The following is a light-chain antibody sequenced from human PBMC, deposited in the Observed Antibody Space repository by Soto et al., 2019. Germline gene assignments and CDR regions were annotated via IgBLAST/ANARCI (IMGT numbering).Light chain of an antibody. V-gene: IGLV1-40*01. J-gene: IGLJ1*01. Sequence: QSVLTPPPSVSGAPGQRVTISCTGSSSNIVAGYDVHWYQQLPGTAPKLLIYGNSNRPSGVPDRFSGSKSGTSASLAITGLQAEDEADYYCQSYDSSLSGLYVFGTGTKLTVL. CDR3: QSYDSSLSGLYV. CDR1: SSNIVAGYD. CDR2: GNS.